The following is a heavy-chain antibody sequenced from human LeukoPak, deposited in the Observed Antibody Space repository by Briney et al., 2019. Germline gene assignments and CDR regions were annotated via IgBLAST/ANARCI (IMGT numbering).Heavy chain of an antibody. Sequence: SETLSLTCTVSDGSISSYYWSWIRQSPGKGLEWIGYIYYSGSSNYNPSLKSRVTMSVDTSNNQFSLKLNSVTAADTAVYYCAKAAGYSTIYWFDPWGQGTLVTVSS. CDR3: AKAAGYSTIYWFDP. CDR1: DGSISSYY. J-gene: IGHJ5*02. V-gene: IGHV4-59*01. CDR2: IYYSGSS. D-gene: IGHD6-13*01.